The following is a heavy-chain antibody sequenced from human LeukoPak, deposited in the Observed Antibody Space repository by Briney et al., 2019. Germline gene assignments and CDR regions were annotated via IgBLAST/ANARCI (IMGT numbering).Heavy chain of an antibody. D-gene: IGHD6-13*01. CDR1: GFTFSSYS. J-gene: IGHJ4*02. V-gene: IGHV3-21*04. CDR3: ATEGKQQLSFDY. CDR2: ISSSSSYI. Sequence: GGSLRLSCAASGFTFSSYSMNWVRQAPGKGLEWVSSISSSSSYIYYADSVKGRFTISRDNSKNTLYLQMNSLRAEDTAVYYCATEGKQQLSFDYWGQGTLVTVSS.